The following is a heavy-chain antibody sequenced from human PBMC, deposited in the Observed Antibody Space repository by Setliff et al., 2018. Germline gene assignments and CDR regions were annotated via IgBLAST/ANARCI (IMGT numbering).Heavy chain of an antibody. CDR3: ARSPSSGAYWNPRPFYSDY. J-gene: IGHJ4*02. CDR1: GASISSGGYY. CDR2: ISPSGST. D-gene: IGHD1-26*01. V-gene: IGHV4-61*09. Sequence: SETLSLTCTVSGASISSGGYYWTWIRQPAGKALEWIGHISPSGSTTYNPSLKSRVAISPDTSKNHFSLKVNSVTAADTALYYCARSPSSGAYWNPRPFYSDYWGQGTLVTVSS.